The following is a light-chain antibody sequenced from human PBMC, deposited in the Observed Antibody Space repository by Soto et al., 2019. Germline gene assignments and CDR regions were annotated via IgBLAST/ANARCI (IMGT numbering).Light chain of an antibody. CDR2: DTY. CDR1: QSVSSS. J-gene: IGKJ1*01. V-gene: IGKV3-11*01. CDR3: QQRSNRPQT. Sequence: EIVMTQSPAPLSVSPGERATLSCRASQSVSSSLAWYQQKPGQAPRLLIYDTYKRATGIPARFSGSGSGTDFTLTISSLEPEDFAVYYCQQRSNRPQTFGQGTKVDIK.